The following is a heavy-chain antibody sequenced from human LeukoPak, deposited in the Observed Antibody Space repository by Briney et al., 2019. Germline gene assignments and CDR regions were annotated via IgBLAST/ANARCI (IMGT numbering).Heavy chain of an antibody. CDR3: ARVNIVVVTAISYFDY. CDR1: GGSISSSTYY. CDR2: MYYSGST. Sequence: SETLSLTCTVSGGSISSSTYYWGWIRQPPGMGLEWIGSMYYSGSTYYNPSLKSRVTISVDTSKNQFSLKLSSVTAADTAVYYCARVNIVVVTAISYFDYWGQGTLVTVSS. V-gene: IGHV4-39*07. D-gene: IGHD2-21*02. J-gene: IGHJ4*02.